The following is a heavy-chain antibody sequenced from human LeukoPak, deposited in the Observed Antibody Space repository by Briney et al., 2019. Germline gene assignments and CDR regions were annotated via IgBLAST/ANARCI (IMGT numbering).Heavy chain of an antibody. CDR3: AREADSGYYRTVDY. CDR1: GLTLSRFA. J-gene: IGHJ4*02. CDR2: MSDDGSEK. V-gene: IGHV3-30-3*01. Sequence: GGSLRLSCTSSGLTLSRFAMQWVRQAPGKGLEWLGHMSDDGSEKHYVDSVRGRFTISRDPSKNTLYLEMTSLRTEDTAVYYCAREADSGYYRTVDYWGQGTMVTVSS. D-gene: IGHD2-15*01.